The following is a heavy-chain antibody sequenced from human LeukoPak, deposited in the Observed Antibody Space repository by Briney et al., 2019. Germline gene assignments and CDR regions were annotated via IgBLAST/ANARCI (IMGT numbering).Heavy chain of an antibody. CDR2: ISGNGGST. Sequence: GGSLRLSCAASGFTFSSYAMSWVRQAPGKGLEWVSTISGNGGSTYYADSVKGRFTISRDNSKNTLYLQMNSLRAEDTAVYYCAKDYITMVRGVISRYYYYYYGMDVWGQGTTVTVSS. J-gene: IGHJ6*02. V-gene: IGHV3-23*01. D-gene: IGHD3-10*01. CDR3: AKDYITMVRGVISRYYYYYYGMDV. CDR1: GFTFSSYA.